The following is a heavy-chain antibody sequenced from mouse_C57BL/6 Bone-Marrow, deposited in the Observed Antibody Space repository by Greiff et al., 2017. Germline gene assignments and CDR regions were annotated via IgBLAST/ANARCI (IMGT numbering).Heavy chain of an antibody. D-gene: IGHD4-1*01. V-gene: IGHV1-55*01. J-gene: IGHJ2*01. CDR1: GYTFTSYW. CDR2: IYPTSCRT. Sequence: QVPLQQPGAELVKPGASVKMSCKASGYTFTSYWITWVKQRPGQGLDWIGDIYPTSCRTNYNEKFKSKAILTVDTSSNTAYMQLSSRTSEDSAVFYCARSGPLGRSFDYWGQGTTLTVSS. CDR3: ARSGPLGRSFDY.